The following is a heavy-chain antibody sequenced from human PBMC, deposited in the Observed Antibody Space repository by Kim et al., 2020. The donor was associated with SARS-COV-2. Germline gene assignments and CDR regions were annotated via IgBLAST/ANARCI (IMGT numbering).Heavy chain of an antibody. CDR3: AREVSYGYGGFDY. J-gene: IGHJ4*02. CDR1: GFTFSSYA. V-gene: IGHV3-30*04. CDR2: ISYDGSNK. Sequence: GGSLRLSCAASGFTFSSYAMHWVRQAPGKGLEWVAVISYDGSNKYYADSVKGRFTISRDNSKNTLYLQMNSLRAEDTAVYYCAREVSYGYGGFDYWGQGTLVTVSS. D-gene: IGHD5-18*01.